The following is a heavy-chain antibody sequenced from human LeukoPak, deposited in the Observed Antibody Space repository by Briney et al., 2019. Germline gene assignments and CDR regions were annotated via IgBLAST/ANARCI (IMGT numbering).Heavy chain of an antibody. Sequence: ASVKVSCKVSGYTLTELSTHWVRQAPGKGLEWMGGFDPEDGETIYAQKFQGRVTMTEDTSTDTAYMELSSLRSEDTAVYYCAAGIDYYGPGSYEFDYWDQGTLVTVSS. J-gene: IGHJ4*02. CDR3: AAGIDYYGPGSYEFDY. CDR2: FDPEDGET. V-gene: IGHV1-24*01. CDR1: GYTLTELS. D-gene: IGHD3-10*01.